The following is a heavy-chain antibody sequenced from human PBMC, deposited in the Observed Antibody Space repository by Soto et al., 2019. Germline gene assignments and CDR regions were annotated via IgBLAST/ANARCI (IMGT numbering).Heavy chain of an antibody. Sequence: QVQLQESGPGRVKPSGTLSLTCAVSGGSISSTNWWSWVRQSRRKGREWIGEIYHSGSTNYNPSRSSRVTISLDKSINQCFLMIRAVATAATSMYYCATLPPRIELAVLPIPTWGQGTLVTVTS. D-gene: IGHD2-2*02. CDR2: IYHSGST. V-gene: IGHV4-4*02. J-gene: IGHJ4*02. CDR3: ATLPPRIELAVLPIPT. CDR1: GGSISSTNW.